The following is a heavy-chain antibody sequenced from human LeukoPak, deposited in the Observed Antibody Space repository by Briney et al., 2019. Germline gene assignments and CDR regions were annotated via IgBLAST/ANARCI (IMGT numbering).Heavy chain of an antibody. D-gene: IGHD4-11*01. CDR2: IWSDGTEK. CDR1: GFTYSNFG. J-gene: IGHJ4*02. Sequence: PGGSLRLSCAASGFTYSNFGMHWVRQAPGKGLEWVAVIWSDGTEKYYADSVKGRFTISRDKSKNTLYLEMNSMRGEDTSVYYCAKDAERGFDYSNSLEYWGRGTLVTVSS. CDR3: AKDAERGFDYSNSLEY. V-gene: IGHV3-33*03.